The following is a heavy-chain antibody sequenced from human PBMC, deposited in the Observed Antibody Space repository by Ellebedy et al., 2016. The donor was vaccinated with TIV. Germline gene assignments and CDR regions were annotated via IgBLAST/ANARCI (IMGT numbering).Heavy chain of an antibody. Sequence: AASVKVSCKASGYTFTSYGISWVRQAPGQGLEWMGWINPDSGDTNYAQKFQGRVTITMDTSISTAYLHLNRLTSDDTAVFYCARMVRGLTNYGLDVWGQGTTVTVSS. V-gene: IGHV1-2*02. CDR1: GYTFTSYG. CDR2: INPDSGDT. D-gene: IGHD3-10*01. J-gene: IGHJ6*02. CDR3: ARMVRGLTNYGLDV.